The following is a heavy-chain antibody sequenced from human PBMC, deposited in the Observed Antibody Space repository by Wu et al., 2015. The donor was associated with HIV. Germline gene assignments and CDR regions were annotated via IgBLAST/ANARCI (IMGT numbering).Heavy chain of an antibody. D-gene: IGHD3-10*01. Sequence: QVQLVQSGAEVKKPGASVKVSCEAYWIHLRRLLYPLGATRPLDKDLSGWDGSTLTVLTQFTQQKFQGRVTMTRDTSISTAYMELNRLRSDDTAVYFCARADLFWFGVLFRTLDSVGPGTLVTVSS. CDR1: IHLRRLL. J-gene: IGHJ4*02. CDR2: STLTVLT. V-gene: IGHV1-2*02. CDR3: ARADLFWFGVLFRTLDS.